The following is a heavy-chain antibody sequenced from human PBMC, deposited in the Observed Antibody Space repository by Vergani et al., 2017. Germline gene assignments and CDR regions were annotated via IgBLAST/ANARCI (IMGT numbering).Heavy chain of an antibody. J-gene: IGHJ4*02. Sequence: QVQLVQSGAEVKKPGSSVKVSCKASGGTFSSYAISWVRQAPGQGLEWMGGFIPIFGTANDAQKFQGRVTLTADESTSTAYMERSSLSSEDTAVYYCAGGPPDYCSSTSCYTVGPTDDWGQGTLVTVSS. CDR2: FIPIFGTA. V-gene: IGHV1-69*01. CDR1: GGTFSSYA. D-gene: IGHD2-2*02. CDR3: AGGPPDYCSSTSCYTVGPTDD.